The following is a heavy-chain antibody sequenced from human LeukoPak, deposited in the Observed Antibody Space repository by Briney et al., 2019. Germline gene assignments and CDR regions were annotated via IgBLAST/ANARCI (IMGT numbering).Heavy chain of an antibody. D-gene: IGHD1-26*01. CDR3: IVGIDY. CDR2: INSDGSST. J-gene: IGHJ4*02. Sequence: GGSLRLSCAASGFTFSSYWMHWVRQAPGKGLEWVSRINSDGSSTSYADPVKGRFNISRDNAKNTLYLQTNSLRAEDTAVYYCIVGIDYWGQGTLVTVSS. CDR1: GFTFSSYW. V-gene: IGHV3-74*01.